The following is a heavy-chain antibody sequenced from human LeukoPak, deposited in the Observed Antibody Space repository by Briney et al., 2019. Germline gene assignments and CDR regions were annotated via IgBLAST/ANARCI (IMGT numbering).Heavy chain of an antibody. CDR1: GFTFSSYV. V-gene: IGHV3-74*01. CDR3: ARDWVYKIDY. CDR2: ISHDGII. J-gene: IGHJ4*02. Sequence: GGSLRLSCETAGFTFSSYVMHWVRRTPGKGLVWVSRISHDGIISYADSVKGRFTISRDNAKNTLTLHMNSLRVEDTAVYFCARDWVYKIDYWGRGTLVTVSS. D-gene: IGHD5-24*01.